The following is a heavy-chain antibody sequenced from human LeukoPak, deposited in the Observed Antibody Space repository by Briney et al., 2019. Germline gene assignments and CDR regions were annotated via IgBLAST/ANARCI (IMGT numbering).Heavy chain of an antibody. CDR3: AREPLKRIAVAGRFDY. CDR2: INHSGST. D-gene: IGHD6-19*01. J-gene: IGHJ4*02. V-gene: IGHV4-39*07. CDR1: GGSISSGDYY. Sequence: SETLSLTCTVSGGSISSGDYYWSWIRQPPGKGLEWIGEINHSGSTNYNPSLKSRVTISVDTSKNQFSLKLSSVTAADTAVYYCAREPLKRIAVAGRFDYWGQGTLVTVSS.